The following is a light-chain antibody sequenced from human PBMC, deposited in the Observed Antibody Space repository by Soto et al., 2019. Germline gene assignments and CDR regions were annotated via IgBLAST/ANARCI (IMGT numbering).Light chain of an antibody. CDR1: SSNIGAGYD. V-gene: IGLV1-40*01. J-gene: IGLJ3*02. CDR2: GNS. Sequence: QSVLTQPPSVSGAPGQRVTISCTGSSSNIGAGYDVYWYQQLPGTAPKLPIYGNSNRPSGVPDRFSGSKSGTSASLAITGLQAEDEADYYCQSYDSSLSGWVFGRGTQLTVL. CDR3: QSYDSSLSGWV.